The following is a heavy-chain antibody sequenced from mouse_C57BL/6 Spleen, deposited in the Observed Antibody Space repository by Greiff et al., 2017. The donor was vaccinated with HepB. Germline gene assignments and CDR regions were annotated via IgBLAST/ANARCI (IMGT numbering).Heavy chain of an antibody. CDR1: GYTFTSYW. D-gene: IGHD2-3*01. Sequence: VQLQQPGTELVKPGASGYTFTSYWMHWVKQRTGQGLEWIGKINPSNGGTNYNEKFKSKATLTVDKSSSTAYMQLSSLTSEDSAVYYCAAGPYDGYYRYFDVWGTGTTVTVSS. CDR3: AAGPYDGYYRYFDV. J-gene: IGHJ1*03. CDR2: INPSNGGT. V-gene: IGHV1-53*01.